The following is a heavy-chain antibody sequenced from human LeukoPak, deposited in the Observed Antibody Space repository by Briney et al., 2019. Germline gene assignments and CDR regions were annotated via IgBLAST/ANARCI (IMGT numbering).Heavy chain of an antibody. CDR1: GFTFSSYE. V-gene: IGHV3-48*03. CDR2: ISSSGSTI. Sequence: PGGSLRLSCAASGFTFSSYEMNWVRQAPGKGLEWVSYISSSGSTIYHADSVKGRFTISRDNAKNSLYLQMNSLRAEDTAVYYCARGPFTTDLDYWGQGTLVTVSS. CDR3: ARGPFTTDLDY. J-gene: IGHJ4*02. D-gene: IGHD4-17*01.